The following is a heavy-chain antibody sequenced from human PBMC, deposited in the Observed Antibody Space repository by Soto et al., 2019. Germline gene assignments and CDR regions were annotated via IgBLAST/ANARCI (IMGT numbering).Heavy chain of an antibody. CDR3: AKRSGSYYLRPPEYGMDV. D-gene: IGHD1-26*01. CDR1: GFTFSSYA. J-gene: IGHJ6*02. Sequence: PGGSLRLSCAASGFTFSSYAMSWVRQAPGKGLEWVSAISGSGGSTYYADSVKGRFTISRDNSKNTLYLQMNSLRAEDTAVYYCAKRSGSYYLRPPEYGMDVWGQGTTVTVSS. V-gene: IGHV3-23*01. CDR2: ISGSGGST.